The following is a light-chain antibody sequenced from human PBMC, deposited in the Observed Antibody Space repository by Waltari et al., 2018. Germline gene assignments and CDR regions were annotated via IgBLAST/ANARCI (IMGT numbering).Light chain of an antibody. CDR2: ASS. J-gene: IGKJ1*01. CDR3: QKNEALPAT. CDR1: PSICKY. V-gene: IGKV3-20*01. Sequence: EIVLTQSPATLSLSPGDRATLSCSASPSICKYLIWYQQKPGQAPRLLIYASSTRATGIPDRFSGSGSGTAFSLTIGSLGPEDFAVYYCQKNEALPATFGQGTKVEIK.